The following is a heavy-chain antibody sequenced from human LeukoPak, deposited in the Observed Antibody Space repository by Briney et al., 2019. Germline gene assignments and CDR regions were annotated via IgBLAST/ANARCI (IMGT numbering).Heavy chain of an antibody. J-gene: IGHJ4*02. V-gene: IGHV3-30*02. Sequence: GGSLRLSCAASGFTFSSYGMHWVRQAPGKGLEWVAFIRYDGSNKYYADSVKGRFTISRDNSKNTLYLQMNSLRAEDTAVYYCAKDLVRWLQFQSYFDYWGQGTLVTVSS. CDR1: GFTFSSYG. D-gene: IGHD5-24*01. CDR2: IRYDGSNK. CDR3: AKDLVRWLQFQSYFDY.